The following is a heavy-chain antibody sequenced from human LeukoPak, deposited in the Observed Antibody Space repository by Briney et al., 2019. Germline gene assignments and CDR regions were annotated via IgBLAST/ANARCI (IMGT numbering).Heavy chain of an antibody. J-gene: IGHJ6*02. CDR3: TTVAGDYYYYGMDV. CDR2: ISGSGGST. CDR1: GFTFSSYA. V-gene: IGHV3-23*01. Sequence: GGSLRLSCAASGFTFSSYAMSWVRQAPGEGLEWVSVISGSGGSTYYADSVKGRFTISRDNSKNTVYLQMNSLRAEDTAVYYCTTVAGDYYYYGMDVWGQGTTVTVSS. D-gene: IGHD6-19*01.